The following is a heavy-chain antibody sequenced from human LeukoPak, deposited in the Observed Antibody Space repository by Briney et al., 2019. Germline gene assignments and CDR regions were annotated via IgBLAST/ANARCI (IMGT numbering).Heavy chain of an antibody. CDR1: GFTFSSYS. D-gene: IGHD3-22*01. J-gene: IGHJ4*02. Sequence: GGSLRLSCAASGFTFSSYSMNWVRQAPGKGLEWVSYISSSRSTIYYADSVKGRFTISRDNAKNSLYLQMNSLRAEDTAVYYCARDCSHESELYYYDSSGYYYLYYFDYWGQGTLVTVSS. V-gene: IGHV3-48*01. CDR3: ARDCSHESELYYYDSSGYYYLYYFDY. CDR2: ISSSRSTI.